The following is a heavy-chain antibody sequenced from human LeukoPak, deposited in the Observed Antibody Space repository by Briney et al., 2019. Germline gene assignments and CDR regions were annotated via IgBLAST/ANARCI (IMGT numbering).Heavy chain of an antibody. D-gene: IGHD4-17*01. V-gene: IGHV3-21*01. CDR3: ARGITVTDAFDI. J-gene: IGHJ3*02. CDR2: ISSSSSYI. Sequence: TGGSLRLSCAASGFTFSSYSMNWVRQAPGKGLEWVSSISSSSSYIYYADSVKGRFTISRDNAKNSLYLQMNSLRAEDTAVYYCARGITVTDAFDIWGQGTMVTVSS. CDR1: GFTFSSYS.